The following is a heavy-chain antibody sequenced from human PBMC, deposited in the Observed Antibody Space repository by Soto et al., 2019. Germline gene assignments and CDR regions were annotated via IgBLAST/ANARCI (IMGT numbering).Heavy chain of an antibody. CDR2: IIPILGIA. V-gene: IGHV1-69*02. D-gene: IGHD6-13*01. CDR1: GGTFSSYT. J-gene: IGHJ4*02. Sequence: QVQLVQSGAEVKKPGSSVKVSCKASGGTFSSYTISWVRQAPGQGLEWMGRIIPILGIANYAQKFQGRGTITADKSTSTAYMELSSLRSEDTAVYYCARQLAAGSFDYWGQGTLVTVSS. CDR3: ARQLAAGSFDY.